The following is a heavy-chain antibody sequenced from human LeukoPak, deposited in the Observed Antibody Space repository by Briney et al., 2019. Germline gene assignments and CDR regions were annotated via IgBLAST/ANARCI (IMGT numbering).Heavy chain of an antibody. CDR1: GYSISNGYY. D-gene: IGHD6-6*01. V-gene: IGHV4-38-2*02. CDR2: IYQSGST. Sequence: SETLSLTCTVSGYSISNGYYWGWIRQPPGKGLEWIGSIYQSGSTFYNPSLKSRVTLSVDTSENQFSLKLSSVTAADTAVYYCAREGIAARRYFDYWGQGTLVTVSS. J-gene: IGHJ4*02. CDR3: AREGIAARRYFDY.